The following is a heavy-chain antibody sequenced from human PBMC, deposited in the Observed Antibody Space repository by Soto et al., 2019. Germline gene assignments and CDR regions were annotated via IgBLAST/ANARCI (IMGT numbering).Heavy chain of an antibody. V-gene: IGHV5-51*01. CDR3: ARQVVAATGYYYYYMDV. Sequence: GESLKISCKGSGYSFTSYWIGWVRQMPGKGLEWMGIIYPGDSDTRYSPSFQGQVTISADKSISTAYLQWSSLKASDTAMYYYARQVVAATGYYYYYMDVWGKGTTVTVSS. J-gene: IGHJ6*03. CDR1: GYSFTSYW. D-gene: IGHD2-15*01. CDR2: IYPGDSDT.